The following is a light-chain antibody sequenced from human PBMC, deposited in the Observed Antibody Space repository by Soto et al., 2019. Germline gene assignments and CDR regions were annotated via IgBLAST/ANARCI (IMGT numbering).Light chain of an antibody. V-gene: IGKV3D-15*01. J-gene: IGKJ4*01. CDR2: GAS. Sequence: EIVLTQSPGTLSLSPVEISTLSCRASQSLSNSELAWYQQIPGQAPRLLIYGASTRATGIPDRFSGSGSGTEFTLTISSLQSEDFAVYYCQQYNNWPSFGGGTKVDI. CDR1: QSLSNSE. CDR3: QQYNNWPS.